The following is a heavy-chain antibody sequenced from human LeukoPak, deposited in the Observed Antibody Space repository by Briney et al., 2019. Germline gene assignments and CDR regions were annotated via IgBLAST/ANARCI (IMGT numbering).Heavy chain of an antibody. D-gene: IGHD3-10*01. Sequence: SETLSLTCAVYGGSFSSYYWSWIRQPPGKGLEWIGEINHSGSTNYNPSLKSRVTISVDTSKNQFSLRLSSVTAADTAVYYCARVHYSYYYMDVWGKGTTVTVSS. CDR1: GGSFSSYY. V-gene: IGHV4-34*01. J-gene: IGHJ6*03. CDR2: INHSGST. CDR3: ARVHYSYYYMDV.